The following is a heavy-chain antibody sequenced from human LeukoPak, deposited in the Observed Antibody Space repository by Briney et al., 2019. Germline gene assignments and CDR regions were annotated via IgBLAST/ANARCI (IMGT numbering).Heavy chain of an antibody. CDR1: GFTFSDYY. D-gene: IGHD2-2*01. CDR3: ARGDCSSTSCPDLDY. V-gene: IGHV3-11*01. Sequence: GGSLRLSCEASGFTFSDYYMSWIRQAPGKGLEWVSYISSSGSTIYYADSVKGRSTISRDNAKNSLYLQMNSLRAEDTAVYYCARGDCSSTSCPDLDYWGQGTLVTVSS. CDR2: ISSSGSTI. J-gene: IGHJ4*02.